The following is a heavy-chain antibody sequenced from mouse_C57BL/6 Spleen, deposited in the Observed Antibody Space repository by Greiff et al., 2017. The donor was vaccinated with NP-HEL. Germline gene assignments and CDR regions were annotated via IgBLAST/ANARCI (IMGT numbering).Heavy chain of an antibody. CDR1: GYTFTSYW. D-gene: IGHD2-4*01. CDR3: AREGYDYDVVFAY. V-gene: IGHV1-64*01. J-gene: IGHJ3*01. Sequence: QVQLQQSGAELVKPGASVKLSCKASGYTFTSYWMHWVKQRPGQGLEWIGMIHPNSGSTNYNEKFKSKATLTVDKSSSTAYMQLSSLTSEDSAVYYCAREGYDYDVVFAYWGQGTLVTVSA. CDR2: IHPNSGST.